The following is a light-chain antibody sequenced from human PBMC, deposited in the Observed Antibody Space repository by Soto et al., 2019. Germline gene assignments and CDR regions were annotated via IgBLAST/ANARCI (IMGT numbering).Light chain of an antibody. CDR2: LGS. J-gene: IGKJ4*01. V-gene: IGKV2-28*01. Sequence: DIVMTQSPLSLPVTPGEPASISCRSSQSLLHSNGYNYLDWYLQKPGQSPQLLIYLGSNRASGVXDXXSGSGSGTDFTLKISRVEADDVGVYYCMQALQTPLTFGGGTKVEI. CDR1: QSLLHSNGYNY. CDR3: MQALQTPLT.